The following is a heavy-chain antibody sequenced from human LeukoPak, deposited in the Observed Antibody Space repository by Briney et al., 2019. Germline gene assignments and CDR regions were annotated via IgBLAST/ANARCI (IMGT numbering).Heavy chain of an antibody. J-gene: IGHJ4*02. D-gene: IGHD5-12*01. CDR1: GFTFSSYA. CDR2: ISSSSSYI. CDR3: AREALGYSGYG. Sequence: GGSLRLSCAASGFTFSSYAMSWVRQAPGKGLEWVSSISSSSSYIYYADSVKGRFTISRDNAKNSLYLQMNSLRAEDTAVYYCAREALGYSGYGWGQGTLVTVSS. V-gene: IGHV3-21*01.